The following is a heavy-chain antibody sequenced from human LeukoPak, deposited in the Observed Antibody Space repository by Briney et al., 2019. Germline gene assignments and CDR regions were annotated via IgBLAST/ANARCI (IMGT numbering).Heavy chain of an antibody. CDR2: ITASGGNT. J-gene: IGHJ4*02. CDR3: AKGNGYSYGRYYFDY. V-gene: IGHV3-23*01. D-gene: IGHD5-18*01. Sequence: PGGSLRLSCAASGFTFSSYAMGWVRQAPGKGLEWVSAITASGGNTYSADSVKGRFTISRDNSKNTLYLQVNSLRAEDTAVYYCAKGNGYSYGRYYFDYWAQGTLVTVSS. CDR1: GFTFSSYA.